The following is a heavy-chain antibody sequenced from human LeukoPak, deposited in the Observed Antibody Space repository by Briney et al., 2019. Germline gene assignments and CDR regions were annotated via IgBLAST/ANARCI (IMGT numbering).Heavy chain of an antibody. CDR2: IIPILGIA. Sequence: GASVTVSCTASGGTFSSYAISWVRQAPGQGLEWMGRIIPILGIANYAQKFQGRVTITADKSTSTAYMELSSLRSEDTAVYYCARGLAARSLDNFDYWGQGTLVTVSS. CDR1: GGTFSSYA. J-gene: IGHJ4*02. D-gene: IGHD6-6*01. V-gene: IGHV1-69*04. CDR3: ARGLAARSLDNFDY.